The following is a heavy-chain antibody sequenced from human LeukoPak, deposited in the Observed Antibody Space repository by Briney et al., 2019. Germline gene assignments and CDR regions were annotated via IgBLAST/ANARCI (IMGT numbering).Heavy chain of an antibody. J-gene: IGHJ3*02. CDR3: AREDVIAAAGTGAFDI. Sequence: VASVKVSCKASGGTFSSYAISWVRQAPGQGLEWMGGIIPIFGTANYAQKFQGRVTITTDESTSTAYMELSSLRSEDTAVYYCAREDVIAAAGTGAFDIWGQGTMVTVSS. CDR2: IIPIFGTA. CDR1: GGTFSSYA. V-gene: IGHV1-69*05. D-gene: IGHD6-13*01.